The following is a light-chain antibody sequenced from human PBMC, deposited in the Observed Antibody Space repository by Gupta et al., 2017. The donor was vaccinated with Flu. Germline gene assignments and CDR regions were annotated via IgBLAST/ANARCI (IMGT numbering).Light chain of an antibody. CDR3: SSYTSSSTLV. CDR1: SSDVGGYNY. CDR2: EVS. Sequence: SALTRPASVSGSPERPLPIPCTGTSSDVGGYNYVSWYQQHPGKAPKLMIYEVSNRPSGVSNRFSGSKSGNTASLTISGLQAEDEADYYCSSYTSSSTLVFGGGTKLTVL. V-gene: IGLV2-14*01. J-gene: IGLJ3*02.